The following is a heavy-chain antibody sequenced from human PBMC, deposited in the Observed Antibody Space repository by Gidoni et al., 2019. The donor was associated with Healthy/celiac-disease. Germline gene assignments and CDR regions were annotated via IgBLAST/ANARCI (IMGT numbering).Heavy chain of an antibody. CDR1: GFTFSSYA. CDR3: ANDLVDLVNP. D-gene: IGHD2-15*01. V-gene: IGHV3-23*01. Sequence: EVQLLESGGGLVQPGGSLKLSCAASGFTFSSYAMSWVRQAPGKGLEWVSAISGSVGSKYYAASVKGWFSIFRDNFKNTLYLQMNSLRAEDTAVYYGANDLVDLVNPWGQGTLVTVSS. J-gene: IGHJ5*02. CDR2: ISGSVGSK.